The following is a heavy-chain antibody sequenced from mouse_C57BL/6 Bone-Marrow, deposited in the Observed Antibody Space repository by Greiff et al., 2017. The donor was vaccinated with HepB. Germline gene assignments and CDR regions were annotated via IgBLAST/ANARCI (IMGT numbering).Heavy chain of an antibody. Sequence: VQLQQSGTELVKPGASVKLSCKASGYTFTSYWMHWVKQRPGKGLEWIGNINPSNGGTTYNEKFKSKATLTVDKSSITAYMQRSSLTSEDSAVYYCARGGYGGGFAYWGQGTLVTVSA. D-gene: IGHD2-2*01. V-gene: IGHV1-53*01. CDR3: ARGGYGGGFAY. CDR1: GYTFTSYW. J-gene: IGHJ3*01. CDR2: INPSNGGT.